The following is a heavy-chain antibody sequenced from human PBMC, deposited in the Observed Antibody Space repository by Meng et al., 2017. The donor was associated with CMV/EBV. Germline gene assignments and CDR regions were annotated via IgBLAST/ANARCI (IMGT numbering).Heavy chain of an antibody. CDR3: ARGGFIVATILVVQNWFDP. Sequence: SVKVSCKASGGTFSSYAISWVRQAPGQGLEWMGGIIPIFGTANYAQKFQGRVTITTDESTSTAYMELSSLRSEDTAVYYCARGGFIVATILVVQNWFDPWGQGTRVTVSS. CDR2: IIPIFGTA. J-gene: IGHJ5*02. CDR1: GGTFSSYA. D-gene: IGHD5-12*01. V-gene: IGHV1-69*05.